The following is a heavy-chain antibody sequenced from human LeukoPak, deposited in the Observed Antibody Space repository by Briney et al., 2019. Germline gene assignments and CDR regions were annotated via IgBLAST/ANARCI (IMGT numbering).Heavy chain of an antibody. Sequence: ASVKVPCKASGYTFTSYDINWVRQATGQGLEWMGWMNPNSGNTGYAQKFQGRVTMTRNTSISTAYMELSSLRSEDTAVYYCARGGSGSYYYYYGMDVWGQGTTVTVSS. CDR2: MNPNSGNT. CDR3: ARGGSGSYYYYYGMDV. D-gene: IGHD1-26*01. J-gene: IGHJ6*02. CDR1: GYTFTSYD. V-gene: IGHV1-8*01.